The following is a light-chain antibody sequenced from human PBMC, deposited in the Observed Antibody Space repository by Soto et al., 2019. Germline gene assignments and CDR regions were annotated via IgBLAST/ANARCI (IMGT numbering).Light chain of an antibody. CDR1: SSDVGGYNY. J-gene: IGLJ1*01. CDR3: NSYTCSSNYV. V-gene: IGLV2-14*01. CDR2: DVS. Sequence: QSALTQPASVSGSPGQSITISCTGTSSDVGGYNYVYWYQQHPGKAPKLMIYDVSNRPSGVSNRFSGSRSGNTASLTIPGLQAEDGAYYYCNSYTCSSNYVFGIGTKVTVL.